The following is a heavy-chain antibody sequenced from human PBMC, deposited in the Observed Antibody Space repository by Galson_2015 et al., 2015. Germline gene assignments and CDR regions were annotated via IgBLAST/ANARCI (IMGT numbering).Heavy chain of an antibody. Sequence: SLRLSCAASGFTFSSYWMSWGRQAPGKGLEWVANIKEDGSNKYYVDSVKGRFAISRDNTEDLLYLQMNSLRADDTAMYYCARSSSHSWPDPWGQGTLVTVSS. CDR3: ARSSSHSWPDP. V-gene: IGHV3-7*01. J-gene: IGHJ5*02. CDR2: IKEDGSNK. CDR1: GFTFSSYW. D-gene: IGHD5/OR15-5a*01.